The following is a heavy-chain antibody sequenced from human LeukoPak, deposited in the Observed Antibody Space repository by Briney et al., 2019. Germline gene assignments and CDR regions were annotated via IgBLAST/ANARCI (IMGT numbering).Heavy chain of an antibody. Sequence: SETLSLTCAVYGGTFSHYYWSWIRQSPGMGLEWIGEINDSGTINYNPSLMSRLTISVDKSKDQFSLKLTTATAADTAVYYCARRWNYGRNYYIDVWGKGATVSVSS. CDR3: ARRWNYGRNYYIDV. V-gene: IGHV4-34*01. D-gene: IGHD1-7*01. J-gene: IGHJ6*03. CDR2: INDSGTI. CDR1: GGTFSHYY.